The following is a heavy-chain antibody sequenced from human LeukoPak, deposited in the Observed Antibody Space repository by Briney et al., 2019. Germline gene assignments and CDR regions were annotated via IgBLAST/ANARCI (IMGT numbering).Heavy chain of an antibody. J-gene: IGHJ4*02. CDR2: ISGSGGST. V-gene: IGHV3-23*01. CDR3: AKDRESSSRPYFFDY. CDR1: GFTFSSYA. Sequence: GGSLRLSCAASGFTFSSYAMSWVRQAPGKGLEWVSAISGSGGSTYYAESVKGRFTISRDNSKNTLYLQMNSLRAEDTAVYYCAKDRESSSRPYFFDYWGQGTLVTVSS. D-gene: IGHD6-6*01.